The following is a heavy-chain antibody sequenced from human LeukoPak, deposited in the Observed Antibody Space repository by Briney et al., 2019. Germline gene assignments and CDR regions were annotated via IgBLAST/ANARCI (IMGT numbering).Heavy chain of an antibody. V-gene: IGHV4-34*01. CDR2: INHGGST. CDR1: GGSFSGYY. CDR3: ARDNGGY. D-gene: IGHD1-1*01. J-gene: IGHJ4*02. Sequence: SETLSLTCAVYGGSFSGYYWSWIRQPPGKGLEWIGEINHGGSTNYNPSLKSRVTISVDTSKNQFSLKLSSATAADTAVYYCARDNGGYWGQGTLVTVSS.